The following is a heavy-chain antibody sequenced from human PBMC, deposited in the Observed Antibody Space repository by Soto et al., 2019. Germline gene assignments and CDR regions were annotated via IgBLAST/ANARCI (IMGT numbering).Heavy chain of an antibody. J-gene: IGHJ6*02. CDR3: ARDPPNRRKQLVYYYYYYGMDV. Sequence: PGGSLRLSCAASGFTFSSYAMHWVRQAPGKGLEWVAVIWYDGSNKYYADSVKGRFTISRDNSKNTLYLQMNSLRAEDTAVYYCARDPPNRRKQLVYYYYYYGMDVWGQGTTVTVSS. CDR1: GFTFSSYA. D-gene: IGHD6-13*01. V-gene: IGHV3-33*01. CDR2: IWYDGSNK.